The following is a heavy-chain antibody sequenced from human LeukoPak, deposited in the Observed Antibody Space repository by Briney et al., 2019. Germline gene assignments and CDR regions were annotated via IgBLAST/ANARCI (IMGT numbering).Heavy chain of an antibody. CDR2: IIPIFGTA. J-gene: IGHJ4*02. Sequence: GSSVKVSCKASGGTFSSYAISWVRQAPGQGLEWMGGIIPIFGTANYAQKFQGRVTITTDESTSTAYMELSSLRSEDTAVYYCASRVGGTYYDFWSGYLGDYWGQGTLVTVSS. CDR3: ASRVGGTYYDFWSGYLGDY. V-gene: IGHV1-69*05. CDR1: GGTFSSYA. D-gene: IGHD3-3*01.